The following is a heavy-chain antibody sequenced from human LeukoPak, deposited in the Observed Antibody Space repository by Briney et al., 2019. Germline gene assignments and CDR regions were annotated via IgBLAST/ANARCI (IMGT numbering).Heavy chain of an antibody. Sequence: GASVKVSCKASGYTFTSYAMHWVRQAPGQRLEWMGWINAGNGNTKYSQKFQGRVTMTRDTSTSTVYMELSSLRSEDTAVYYCARDRPSKRGIAAAGNYFDYWGQGTLVTVSS. J-gene: IGHJ4*02. D-gene: IGHD6-13*01. CDR3: ARDRPSKRGIAAAGNYFDY. CDR2: INAGNGNT. V-gene: IGHV1-3*01. CDR1: GYTFTSYA.